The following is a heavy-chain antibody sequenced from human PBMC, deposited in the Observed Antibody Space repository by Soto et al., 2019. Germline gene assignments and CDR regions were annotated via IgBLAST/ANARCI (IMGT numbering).Heavy chain of an antibody. D-gene: IGHD3-22*01. CDR2: IIPIFGTA. CDR1: GGTFSSYA. V-gene: IGHV1-69*13. Sequence: SVKVSCKASGGTFSSYAISWARQAPGQGLERMGGIIPIFGTANYAQKFQGRVTITADESTSTAYMELSSLRSEDTAVYYCARDHGSSGSKGSWGQGTLVTVSS. CDR3: ARDHGSSGSKGS. J-gene: IGHJ5*02.